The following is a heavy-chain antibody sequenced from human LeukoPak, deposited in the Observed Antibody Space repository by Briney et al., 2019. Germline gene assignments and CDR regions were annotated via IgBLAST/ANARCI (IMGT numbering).Heavy chain of an antibody. CDR3: ARDFIRGAPDYFDL. V-gene: IGHV3-30*04. CDR2: IGYDGVQQ. D-gene: IGHD3-10*01. J-gene: IGHJ4*02. Sequence: PGGSLRLSCTVSGFTFSGYPFHWVRQAPGKGLEWVAVIGYDGVQQFYTDSVKGRFTISRDDSKSTLYLQMDSLRVEDTAVYYCARDFIRGAPDYFDLWGQGTLVIVS. CDR1: GFTFSGYP.